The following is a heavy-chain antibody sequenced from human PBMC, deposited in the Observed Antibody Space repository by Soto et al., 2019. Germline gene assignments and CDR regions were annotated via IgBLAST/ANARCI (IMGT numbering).Heavy chain of an antibody. D-gene: IGHD3-9*01. CDR3: ARGMSYDILTGYYWPDPFDY. CDR1: GFTFSSYS. V-gene: IGHV3-21*01. J-gene: IGHJ4*02. CDR2: ISSSSSYI. Sequence: PGGSLRLSCAGSGFTFSSYSMNWVRQAPGKGLEWVSSISSSSSYIYYADSVKGRFTTSRDNAKNSLYLQMNSLRAEDTAVYYCARGMSYDILTGYYWPDPFDYWGQGTLVTVSS.